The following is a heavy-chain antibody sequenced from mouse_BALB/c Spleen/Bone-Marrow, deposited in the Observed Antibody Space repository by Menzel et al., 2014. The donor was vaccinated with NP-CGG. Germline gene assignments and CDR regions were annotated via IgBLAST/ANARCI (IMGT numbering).Heavy chain of an antibody. Sequence: VQLKQSGAELVKPGASVKLSCTASGFNIKDTYMHLVKQRPEQGLEWIGRIDPANGNTKYDPKFQGKATITADTSSNTAYLQLSSLTSEDTAVYYCASYRYGWYFDVWGAGTTVTVSS. D-gene: IGHD2-14*01. CDR3: ASYRYGWYFDV. CDR1: GFNIKDTY. V-gene: IGHV14-3*02. CDR2: IDPANGNT. J-gene: IGHJ1*01.